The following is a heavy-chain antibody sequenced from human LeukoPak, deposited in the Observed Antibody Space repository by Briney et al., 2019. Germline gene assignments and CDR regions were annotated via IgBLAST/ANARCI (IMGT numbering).Heavy chain of an antibody. V-gene: IGHV3-23*01. J-gene: IGHJ4*02. CDR1: GFTFSSYA. CDR3: AKDRRGSYYEFVY. Sequence: SGGSLRLSCAASGFTFSSYAMSWVRQVPGKGLEWVSVISDRGGSTFYADSVKGPFTISRDNSKNTLYLQMSSLRAEDTAIYYCAKDRRGSYYEFVYWGQGALVIVSS. CDR2: ISDRGGST. D-gene: IGHD1-26*01.